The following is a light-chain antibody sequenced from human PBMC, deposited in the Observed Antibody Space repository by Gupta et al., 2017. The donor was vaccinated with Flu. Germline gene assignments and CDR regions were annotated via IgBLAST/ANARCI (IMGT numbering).Light chain of an antibody. CDR3: QQYNNWPPMT. J-gene: IGKJ1*01. CDR1: QSVSTN. CDR2: GAF. V-gene: IGKV3-15*01. Sequence: EIVMTQSPATLSVSPGERATLSCRASQSVSTNLAWYQQKPGQAPRLLIYGAFSRATGIPGRFSGSGSGTEFTLTISSLQSEDVAVYYCQQYNNWPPMTFGQGTKVEIK.